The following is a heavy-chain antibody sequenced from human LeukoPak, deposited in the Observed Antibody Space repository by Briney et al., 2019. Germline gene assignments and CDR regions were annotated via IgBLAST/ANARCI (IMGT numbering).Heavy chain of an antibody. CDR3: ARGHLVFAY. J-gene: IGHJ4*02. D-gene: IGHD6-6*01. CDR2: VYYNGST. V-gene: IGHV4-59*01. CDR1: GGSISEYC. Sequence: SEALSLTCPVTGGSISEYCWGSIRQQPGKGLGWNGYVYYNGSTSYNPSLQSRVTISVDTSKNQFSLKVSSVTAADTALYYCARGHLVFAYWGQGTLVTVSS.